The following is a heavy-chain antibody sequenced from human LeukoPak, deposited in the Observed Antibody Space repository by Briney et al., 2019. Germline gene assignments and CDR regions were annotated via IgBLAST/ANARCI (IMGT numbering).Heavy chain of an antibody. D-gene: IGHD3-9*01. CDR2: IFYSGST. J-gene: IGHJ4*02. CDR1: GGSISTSNYY. CDR3: AITKDKTGGYFDWCSVRFFDY. V-gene: IGHV4-39*07. Sequence: AETLSLTCTVSGGSISTSNYYWGWIRQPPGKGLEWIGNIFYSGSTYYCPSLKSRVTISLDKSKNQFSLKRSSVTAADTAVYYCAITKDKTGGYFDWCSVRFFDYWGQGTLVTVSS.